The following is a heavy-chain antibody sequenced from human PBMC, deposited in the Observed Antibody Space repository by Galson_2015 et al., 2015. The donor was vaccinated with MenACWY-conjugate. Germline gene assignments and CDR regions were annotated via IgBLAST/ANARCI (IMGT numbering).Heavy chain of an antibody. CDR2: IYHSGST. CDR1: GYSISSGYY. Sequence: SETLSLTCPVSGYSISSGYYWGWIRQPPGKGLEWIGSIYHSGSTYYNPSLKSRVTISVDTSKNKFSLKLSSVTAADTAVYYCARAMRITMVRGVVGYYGMDVWGQGTTVTVSS. D-gene: IGHD3-10*01. J-gene: IGHJ6*02. CDR3: ARAMRITMVRGVVGYYGMDV. V-gene: IGHV4-38-2*02.